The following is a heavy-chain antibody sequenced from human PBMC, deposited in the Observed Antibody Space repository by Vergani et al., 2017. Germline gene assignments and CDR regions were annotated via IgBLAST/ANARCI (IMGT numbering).Heavy chain of an antibody. CDR3: ARAKRGRLAVGATDS. CDR2: INPTTGNP. D-gene: IGHD6-19*01. CDR1: GYSFNNYA. V-gene: IGHV7-4-1*01. J-gene: IGHJ4*02. Sequence: QEQLVQSGSELKKPGASVKVSCNASGYSFNNYAIHWGRQAPGQGLEWMGWINPTTGNPPYARAFTGRFVFSLDTSISTAYLQIGSLKAEDTAVYFCARAKRGRLAVGATDSWGQGTLLTVSS.